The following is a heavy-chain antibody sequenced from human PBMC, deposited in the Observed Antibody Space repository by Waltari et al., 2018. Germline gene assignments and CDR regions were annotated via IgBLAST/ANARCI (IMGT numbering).Heavy chain of an antibody. D-gene: IGHD2-21*02. Sequence: QVQLQQWGAGLLQPSETLSLTCAVYGGSFSGYFWGWIRQPPGKGLELIGEINHSGNKNYNPSLRSRVTMLVDTSKSQFSLKLNAVTAADTAVYYCVRLEDCSGPGGNCYSGDSFALDVWGQGTTVTVSS. J-gene: IGHJ6*02. CDR3: VRLEDCSGPGGNCYSGDSFALDV. V-gene: IGHV4-34*02. CDR2: INHSGNK. CDR1: GGSFSGYF.